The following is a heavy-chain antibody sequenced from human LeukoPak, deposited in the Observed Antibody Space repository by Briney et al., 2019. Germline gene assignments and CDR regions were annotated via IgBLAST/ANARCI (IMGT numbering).Heavy chain of an antibody. J-gene: IGHJ6*03. CDR3: ARRLGYYYGSGSYYDRYYYYMDV. D-gene: IGHD3-10*01. CDR1: GGSFSGYY. Sequence: SETLSLTCAVYGGSFSGYYWSWIRQPPGKGLEWIGEINHSGSTNYNPSLKSRVTISVDTSKNQFSLKLSSVTAADTAVYYCARRLGYYYGSGSYYDRYYYYMDVWGKGTTVTISS. CDR2: INHSGST. V-gene: IGHV4-34*01.